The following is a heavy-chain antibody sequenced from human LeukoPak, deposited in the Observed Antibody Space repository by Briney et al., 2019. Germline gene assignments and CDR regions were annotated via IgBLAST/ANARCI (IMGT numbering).Heavy chain of an antibody. Sequence: GESLKISCQGSGYSFTSYWIGWVRQMPGKGLEWMGIIYPGYSDTRYSPSFQGQVTISADKSISTAYLQWSSLKASDTAMYYCARPGLISGSYFDYWGQGTLVTVSS. D-gene: IGHD1-26*01. J-gene: IGHJ4*02. CDR1: GYSFTSYW. CDR2: IYPGYSDT. CDR3: ARPGLISGSYFDY. V-gene: IGHV5-51*01.